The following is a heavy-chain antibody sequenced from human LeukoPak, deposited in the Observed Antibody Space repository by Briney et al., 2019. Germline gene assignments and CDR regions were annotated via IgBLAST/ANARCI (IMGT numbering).Heavy chain of an antibody. J-gene: IGHJ6*02. Sequence: GASVKVSCKASGYTFTSYGISWVRQAPGHGLEWMGWISAYNDNTNYAQKLQGRVTMTTDTSTSTAYMELRSLRSDDTAVYYCARDPLSYCSSTSCHGYYYGMDVWGQGTTVTVSS. CDR2: ISAYNDNT. CDR1: GYTFTSYG. V-gene: IGHV1-18*01. CDR3: ARDPLSYCSSTSCHGYYYGMDV. D-gene: IGHD2-2*01.